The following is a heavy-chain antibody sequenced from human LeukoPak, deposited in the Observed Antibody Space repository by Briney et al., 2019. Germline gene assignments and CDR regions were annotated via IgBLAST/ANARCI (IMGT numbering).Heavy chain of an antibody. V-gene: IGHV3-73*01. Sequence: PGGSLRLSCAASGLTFSGSTVNWVRQPSGKGLEWVGRIGSKTNPYAAAYAASVKGRFTVSRDDSKNTAYLEMNSLKTEDTALYYCARRGGYCTSTACYDLWGQGTLVTVSS. CDR1: GLTFSGST. J-gene: IGHJ5*02. D-gene: IGHD2-2*01. CDR2: IGSKTNPYAA. CDR3: ARRGGYCTSTACYDL.